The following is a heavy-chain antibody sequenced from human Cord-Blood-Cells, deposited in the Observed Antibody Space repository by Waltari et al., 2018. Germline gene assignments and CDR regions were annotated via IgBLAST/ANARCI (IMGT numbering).Heavy chain of an antibody. CDR3: ATDLGLQMRYGDYPPNDY. V-gene: IGHV1-24*01. CDR2: FAPGEGGT. J-gene: IGHJ4*02. CDR1: GYTLTELS. Sequence: QVQLVQSGAEVKKPGAAVKVSCKVSGYTLTELSMHWVRQAPGKGLEWMGGFAPGEGGTSYAQKFRGRGTMTEGTSTDTAYMELSSLGSEDTAVYYCATDLGLQMRYGDYPPNDYWGQGTLVTGSS. D-gene: IGHD4-17*01.